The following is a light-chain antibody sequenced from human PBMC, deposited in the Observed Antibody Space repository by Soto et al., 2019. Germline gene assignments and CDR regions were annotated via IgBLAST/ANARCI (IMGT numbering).Light chain of an antibody. J-gene: IGKJ5*01. CDR3: QQLNTLPFT. V-gene: IGKV1-9*01. CDR2: EAS. Sequence: DIQLTQSPSLLSASVGDRVTITCRASHDISTYLAWYQQKPGKAPKLMIYEASTLQSGVPSRFSGSGSGTEFTLTISGLLPEDFATYHCQQLNTLPFTFGQGTRRENK. CDR1: HDISTY.